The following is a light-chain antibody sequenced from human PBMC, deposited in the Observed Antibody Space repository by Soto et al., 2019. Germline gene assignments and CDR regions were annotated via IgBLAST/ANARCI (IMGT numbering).Light chain of an antibody. CDR3: QQYNNWPPFT. CDR1: QSVASN. CDR2: GAS. V-gene: IGKV3-15*01. Sequence: EIVMTQSPATLSVSPGERATLSCRASQSVASNLAWYQQKPGQAPRLLIYGASTSATGIPARFSGSGSGTEVTLTISSLQSEDFAVYYCQQYNNWPPFTFGPGTKVDIK. J-gene: IGKJ3*01.